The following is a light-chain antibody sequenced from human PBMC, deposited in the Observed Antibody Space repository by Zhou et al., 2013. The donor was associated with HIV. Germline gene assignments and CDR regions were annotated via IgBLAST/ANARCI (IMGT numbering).Light chain of an antibody. Sequence: EIVLTQSPGTLSLSQGERVTLSCRASQSVDSSFVAWYQQKPGQAPRLLIYGASSRATGIPDRFSGSGSGTDFTLTISRLEPEDFAVYYCQQYGRSLITFGQGTRLEIK. CDR2: GAS. V-gene: IGKV3-20*01. J-gene: IGKJ5*01. CDR1: QSVDSSF. CDR3: QQYGRSLIT.